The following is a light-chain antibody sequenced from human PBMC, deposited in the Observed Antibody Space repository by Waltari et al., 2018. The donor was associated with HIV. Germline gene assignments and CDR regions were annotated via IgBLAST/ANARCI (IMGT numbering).Light chain of an antibody. Sequence: SSLLTPTPSVSVAPGKTARVNCGGNNIERKSVQWYQQKPGQAPLLVIYYDTDRPSGIPERFSGSNSGNTATLTISRVGDGDEADYYCQVWDSTTDHVLFGGGTRLTVL. CDR3: QVWDSTTDHVL. CDR2: YDT. CDR1: NIERKS. J-gene: IGLJ2*01. V-gene: IGLV3-21*04.